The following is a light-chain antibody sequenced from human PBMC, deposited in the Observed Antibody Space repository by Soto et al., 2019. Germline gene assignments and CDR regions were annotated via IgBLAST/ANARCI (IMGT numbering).Light chain of an antibody. CDR1: QAINKN. CDR3: QQSYNAPYT. Sequence: DIQMTQYPASLSASVGDRVTITCRASQAINKNLNWYRHKIEKAPELLIYDASDSEYGVPPRFSGSGSGAGFIRIISGLQPEDFATCSCQQSYNAPYTFGQGTKLEIK. V-gene: IGKV1-39*01. J-gene: IGKJ2*01. CDR2: DAS.